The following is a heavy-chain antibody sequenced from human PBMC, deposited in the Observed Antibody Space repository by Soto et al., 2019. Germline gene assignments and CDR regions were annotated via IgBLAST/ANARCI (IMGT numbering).Heavy chain of an antibody. V-gene: IGHV1-2*04. J-gene: IGHJ5*02. CDR2: INPNSGGT. CDR1: GYTFTGYY. Sequence: ALVKVSWQASGYTFTGYYMHWVRQAHGQGLEWMGWINPNSGGTNYAQKFQGWVTMTRDTSISTAYMELSRLRSDDTAVYYCARNPPAAMGNWFDPWGQGTLVTVSS. CDR3: ARNPPAAMGNWFDP. D-gene: IGHD2-2*01.